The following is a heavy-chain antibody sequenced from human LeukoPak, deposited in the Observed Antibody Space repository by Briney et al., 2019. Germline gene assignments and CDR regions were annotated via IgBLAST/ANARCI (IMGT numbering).Heavy chain of an antibody. D-gene: IGHD1-26*01. V-gene: IGHV1-2*02. J-gene: IGHJ4*02. CDR1: GYTFTGYY. CDR3: ARSVRGATFDPFFVY. Sequence: GASVKVSCKASGYTFTGYYMHWVRQAPGQGLEWMGWINPNSGGTNYAQKFQGRVTMTRDTSISTAYMELSRLRSDDTAVYYCARSVRGATFDPFFVYWGQGTLVTVSS. CDR2: INPNSGGT.